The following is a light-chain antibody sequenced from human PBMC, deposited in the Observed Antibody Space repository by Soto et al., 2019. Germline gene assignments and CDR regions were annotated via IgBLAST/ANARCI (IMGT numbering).Light chain of an antibody. CDR1: QSISTY. Sequence: DIQMTQSPSSLSASVGDRVTITCRASQSISTYLNWYQQKPGKAPKLLIYAASSLQSGVPSRFSGSVSGTDFTLTISSLQPKRFATYYCQQSYYTPSFGQGNKVEIK. CDR2: AAS. CDR3: QQSYYTPS. J-gene: IGKJ1*01. V-gene: IGKV1-39*01.